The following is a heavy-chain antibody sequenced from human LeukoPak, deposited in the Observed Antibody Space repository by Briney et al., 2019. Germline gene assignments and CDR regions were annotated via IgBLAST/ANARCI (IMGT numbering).Heavy chain of an antibody. D-gene: IGHD3-10*01. Sequence: SETLSLTCTVSGGSISSYYWSWIRQPPGKGLEWIAYIYYSGSTNYNPSLTSRVTISVDTSKNQFSLKLSSVTAADTAVYYCATYPFRGATHYFDYWGQGILVTVSS. CDR2: IYYSGST. CDR3: ATYPFRGATHYFDY. V-gene: IGHV4-59*01. J-gene: IGHJ4*02. CDR1: GGSISSYY.